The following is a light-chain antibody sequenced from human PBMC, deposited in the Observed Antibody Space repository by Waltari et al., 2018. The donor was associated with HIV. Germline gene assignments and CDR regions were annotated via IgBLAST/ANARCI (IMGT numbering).Light chain of an antibody. CDR3: MQALQTPYT. CDR2: LGS. V-gene: IGKV2-28*01. J-gene: IGKJ2*01. CDR1: QSLLHSNRYTY. Sequence: DIVMTQSPLSLPVTPGEPASISCRSSQSLLHSNRYTYLDWYLQKPGQSPQLLIYLGSNRASGVPDRFSGSGSGTDFTLKISRVEAEYVGVYYCMQALQTPYTFGQGTKLEIK.